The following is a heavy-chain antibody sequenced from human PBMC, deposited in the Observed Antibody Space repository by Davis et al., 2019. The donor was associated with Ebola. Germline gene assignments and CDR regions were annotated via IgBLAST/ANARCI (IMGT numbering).Heavy chain of an antibody. Sequence: GESLKISCAASGFTFSSYSMNWVRQAPGKGLEWVSSISSSSSYIYYADSVKGRFTISRDNAKNSLYLQMNSLRAEDTAVYYCAREGYSSGRGYWGQGTLVTVSS. V-gene: IGHV3-21*01. J-gene: IGHJ4*02. CDR3: AREGYSSGRGY. CDR1: GFTFSSYS. CDR2: ISSSSSYI. D-gene: IGHD6-19*01.